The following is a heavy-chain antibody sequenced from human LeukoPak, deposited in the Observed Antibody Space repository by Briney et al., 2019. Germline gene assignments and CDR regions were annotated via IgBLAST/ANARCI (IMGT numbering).Heavy chain of an antibody. J-gene: IGHJ4*02. CDR2: ISWNSGSI. V-gene: IGHV3-9*01. CDR3: AKGRAAAARSADY. Sequence: GGSLRLSCAASGFTFSSYSMNWVRQAPGKGLEWVSGISWNSGSIGYADSVKGRFTISRDNAKNSLYLQMNSLRAEDTALYYCAKGRAAAARSADYWGQGTLVTVSS. D-gene: IGHD6-13*01. CDR1: GFTFSSYS.